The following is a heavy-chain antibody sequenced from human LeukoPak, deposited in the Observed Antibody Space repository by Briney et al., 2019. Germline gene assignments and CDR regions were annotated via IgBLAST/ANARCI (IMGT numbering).Heavy chain of an antibody. CDR2: ISYDGSNK. J-gene: IGHJ4*02. D-gene: IGHD6-13*01. CDR3: AKLIPDSSSSWFRGENAY. CDR1: GFTFSSYA. V-gene: IGHV3-30*04. Sequence: GGSLRLSCAASGFTFSSYAMHWVRQAPGKGLEWVAVISYDGSNKYYADSVKGRFTISRDNSKNTLYLQMNSLRAEDTAVYYCAKLIPDSSSSWFRGENAYWGQGTLVTVSS.